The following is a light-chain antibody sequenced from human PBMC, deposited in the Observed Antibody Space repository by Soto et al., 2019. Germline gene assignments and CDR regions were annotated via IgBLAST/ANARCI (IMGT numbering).Light chain of an antibody. V-gene: IGKV1-39*01. CDR2: AAS. Sequence: DVQMTQSPSSLSASVGDSLTLTCRASQTVTSYLNWYQQKPGKAPKLLIYAASTLQSGVPSRFSGSGSGTEFTLTIISLQPEDFATYFCLQSYRFPKTFGRGTKVEVK. CDR3: LQSYRFPKT. CDR1: QTVTSY. J-gene: IGKJ4*02.